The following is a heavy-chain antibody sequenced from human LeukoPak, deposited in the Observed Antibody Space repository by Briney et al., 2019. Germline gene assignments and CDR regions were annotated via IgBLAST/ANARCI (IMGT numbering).Heavy chain of an antibody. CDR1: GGSISSGGYY. CDR3: AREIRVYRTDAFVI. J-gene: IGHJ3*02. V-gene: IGHV4-31*03. Sequence: PSETLSLTCSVSGGSISSGGYYWSWIRQHPGKGLEWIGYIYYSGSTYYNPSLKSRVTISVDTSKNQFSLKLSSVTAADTAVYYCAREIRVYRTDAFVIWGQGTMVTVSS. CDR2: IYYSGST. D-gene: IGHD6-13*01.